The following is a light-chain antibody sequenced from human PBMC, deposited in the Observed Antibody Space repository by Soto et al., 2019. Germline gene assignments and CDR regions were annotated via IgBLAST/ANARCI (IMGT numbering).Light chain of an antibody. CDR1: QSISNW. V-gene: IGKV1-5*03. CDR3: QQYNSYLYT. J-gene: IGKJ2*01. CDR2: KAS. Sequence: DIQMTQSPSTLSASVGDRVTITCRASQSISNWLAWYQQKPGKAPKLLIYKASSLESGVPYRFSGSVSGTEFTLTISSLQPDDFATYYCQQYNSYLYTFGQGTKLEIK.